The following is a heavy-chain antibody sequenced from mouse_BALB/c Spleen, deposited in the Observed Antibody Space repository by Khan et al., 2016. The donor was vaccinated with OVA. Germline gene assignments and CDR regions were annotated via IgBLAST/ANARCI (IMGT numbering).Heavy chain of an antibody. V-gene: IGHV1S137*01. CDR1: GYTFTDYA. J-gene: IGHJ3*01. CDR2: ISTYYGDA. CDR3: ARSHSGFAY. Sequence: QVQLKESGAELVRPGVSVKISRKGSGYTFTDYAMHWVKQSHAKSLEWIGVISTYYGDANYNQKFKGKATMTVDKSSSTSYMELARLTSEDSAIYYCARSHSGFAYWGQGTLVTVS.